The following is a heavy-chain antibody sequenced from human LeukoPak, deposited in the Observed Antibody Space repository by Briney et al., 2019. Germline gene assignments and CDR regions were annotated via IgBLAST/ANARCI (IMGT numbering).Heavy chain of an antibody. D-gene: IGHD3-22*01. J-gene: IGHJ4*02. CDR1: GGSISSYY. CDR3: ARDLASWFFDY. CDR2: IYYSGST. V-gene: IGHV4-59*01. Sequence: SETLSLTCTVSGGSISSYYWSWIRQPPGKGLEWIGYIYYSGSTNYNPSLKSQVTISVDTSENQFSLKLNSVTAADTAVYYCARDLASWFFDYWGQGTLVTVSS.